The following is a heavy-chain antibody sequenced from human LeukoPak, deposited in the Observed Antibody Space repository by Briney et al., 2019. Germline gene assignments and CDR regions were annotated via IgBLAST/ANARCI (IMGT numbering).Heavy chain of an antibody. V-gene: IGHV4-39*01. D-gene: IGHD1-1*01. CDR2: IYYSGTT. CDR1: GGSISSSSYY. CDR3: ARRSTKENGFDF. J-gene: IGHJ4*02. Sequence: SETLSLTCTVSGGSISSSSYYWGWIRQPPGEGLEWIGTIYYSGTTYYNPSLGSRVTISLDTSKNQFSLKLTSVTAADTAVYYCARRSTKENGFDFWGQGTLVTVSS.